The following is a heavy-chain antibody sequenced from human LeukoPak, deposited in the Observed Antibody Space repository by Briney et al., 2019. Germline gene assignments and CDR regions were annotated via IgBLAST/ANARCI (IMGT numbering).Heavy chain of an antibody. J-gene: IGHJ5*02. CDR2: IYTSGST. D-gene: IGHD3-3*01. CDR1: GGSISSYY. Sequence: ASETLSLTCTVSGGSISSYYWSWIRQPAGKGLEWIGRIYTSGSTNYNPSLKSRVTMSVDTSKNQFSLKLSSVTAADTAVYYCARVITIFGVASNWFDPWGQGTLVTVSS. CDR3: ARVITIFGVASNWFDP. V-gene: IGHV4-4*07.